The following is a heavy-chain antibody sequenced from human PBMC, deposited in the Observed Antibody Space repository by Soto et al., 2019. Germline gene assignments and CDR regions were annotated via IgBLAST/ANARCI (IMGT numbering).Heavy chain of an antibody. CDR2: IWYDGSNK. Sequence: GGSLRLSWVASGFTFSSYGMHWVRQAPGKGLEWVAVIWYDGSNKYYADSVKGRFTISRDNSKNTLYLQMNSLRAEDTAVYYCARAQGTAMAMGEYYYSYYGMDVWGKGTTVTVSS. CDR1: GFTFSSYG. V-gene: IGHV3-33*01. D-gene: IGHD5-18*01. J-gene: IGHJ6*04. CDR3: ARAQGTAMAMGEYYYSYYGMDV.